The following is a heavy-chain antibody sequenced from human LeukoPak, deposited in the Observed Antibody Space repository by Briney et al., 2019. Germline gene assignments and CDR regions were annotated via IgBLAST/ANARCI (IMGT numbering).Heavy chain of an antibody. CDR1: GYSFTTYW. Sequence: GESLQISCQGSGYSFTTYWIGWVRQMPGKGLEWMGIIYPGDSDTRYSPSFQGQVTISADKSISTAYLQWGSLKASDTAMYYCARPSSAGSYVDAFDIWGQGTMVTVSS. CDR2: IYPGDSDT. CDR3: ARPSSAGSYVDAFDI. J-gene: IGHJ3*02. D-gene: IGHD2-15*01. V-gene: IGHV5-51*01.